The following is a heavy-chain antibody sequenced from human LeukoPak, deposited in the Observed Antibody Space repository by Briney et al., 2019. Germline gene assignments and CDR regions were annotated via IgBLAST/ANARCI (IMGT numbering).Heavy chain of an antibody. V-gene: IGHV3-23*01. Sequence: HPGGSLRLSCAASGFTFSSYAMSWVRQAPGKGLEWVSAISGSGGSTYYADSVKGRFTISRANSKNTLYLQMNSLRAEDTAVYYCAKDLNRIAVAGSLDYWGQGTLVTVSS. CDR3: AKDLNRIAVAGSLDY. CDR2: ISGSGGST. CDR1: GFTFSSYA. D-gene: IGHD6-19*01. J-gene: IGHJ4*02.